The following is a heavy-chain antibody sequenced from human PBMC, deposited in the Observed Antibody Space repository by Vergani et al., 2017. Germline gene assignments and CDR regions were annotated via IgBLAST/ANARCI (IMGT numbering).Heavy chain of an antibody. V-gene: IGHV3-64D*06. CDR3: VKTSVGATTRFDY. CDR2: ISSNGGST. CDR1: GFTFSSYA. D-gene: IGHD1-26*01. Sequence: EVQLVESGGGLVKPGGSLRLSCAASGFTFSSYAMHWVRQAPGKGLEYVSAISSNGGSTYYADSVKGRFTISRDNSKNTLYLQMSSLRAEDTAVYYCVKTSVGATTRFDYWGQGTLVTVSS. J-gene: IGHJ4*02.